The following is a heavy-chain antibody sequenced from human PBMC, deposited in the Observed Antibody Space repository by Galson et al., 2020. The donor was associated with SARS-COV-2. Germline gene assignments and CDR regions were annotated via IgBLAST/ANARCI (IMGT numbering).Heavy chain of an antibody. V-gene: IGHV3-30*04. Sequence: GSLRLSCAASGFTFSDYAIYWVRQAPGKGLEWVAVISYDGRNKYYANSVKGRFTISRDNSKNTLSLHMNSLRAEDTAIYYCAKESSYFDGSGYYFGPFDYWGQGTLVTVSS. J-gene: IGHJ4*02. CDR2: ISYDGRNK. CDR1: GFTFSDYA. D-gene: IGHD3-22*01. CDR3: AKESSYFDGSGYYFGPFDY.